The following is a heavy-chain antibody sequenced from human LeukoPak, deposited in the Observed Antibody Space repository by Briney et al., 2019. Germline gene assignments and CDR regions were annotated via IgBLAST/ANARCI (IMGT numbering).Heavy chain of an antibody. D-gene: IGHD3-9*01. J-gene: IGHJ4*02. V-gene: IGHV3-30*02. CDR2: IRYDGSNK. Sequence: GGSLRLSCAASGFTFSSYAMHWVRQAPGKGLEWVAFIRYDGSNKYYADSVKGRFTISRDNSKNTLYLQMNSLRAEDTAEYYCAEGRYYDILTGYCDYWGQGTLVTVSS. CDR1: GFTFSSYA. CDR3: AEGRYYDILTGYCDY.